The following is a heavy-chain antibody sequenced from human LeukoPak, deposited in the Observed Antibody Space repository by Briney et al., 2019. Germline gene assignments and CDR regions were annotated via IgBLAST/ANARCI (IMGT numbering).Heavy chain of an antibody. D-gene: IGHD6-19*01. V-gene: IGHV3-21*01. CDR1: GFTFSSYS. J-gene: IGHJ4*02. CDR3: ARHHLYSSGWYAETYYFDY. Sequence: PGGSLRLSCAASGFTFSSYSMNWVRQAPGKGLEWVSSISSSSSYIYYADSVKGRFTISRDNDKNSLYLQMNSLRAEDTAVYYCARHHLYSSGWYAETYYFDYWGQGTLVTVSS. CDR2: ISSSSSYI.